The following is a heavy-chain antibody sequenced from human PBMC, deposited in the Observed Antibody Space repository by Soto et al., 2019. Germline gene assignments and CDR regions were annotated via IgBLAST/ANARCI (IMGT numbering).Heavy chain of an antibody. D-gene: IGHD3-22*01. CDR3: ARQASAYSYGWLDP. V-gene: IGHV4-39*01. CDR2: IFYSGGT. J-gene: IGHJ5*02. CDR1: GGSILDSTYY. Sequence: QLLLQESGPGLVKPSETLSLTCTVSGGSILDSTYYWAWIRQSPGKGLEWIGTIFYSGGTFYTPSLKSRVTMSVDTSNNQFSPKLSSVTAADAAVYYCARQASAYSYGWLDPWGQGTLVTVSS.